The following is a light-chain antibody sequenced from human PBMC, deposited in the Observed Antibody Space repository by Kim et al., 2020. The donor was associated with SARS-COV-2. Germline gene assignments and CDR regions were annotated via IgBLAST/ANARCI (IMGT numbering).Light chain of an antibody. V-gene: IGKV3-20*01. CDR3: QQCGRSPYS. Sequence: EIVLTQSPGTLSLSPGEGATLSCRASQSLASTYLAWYQQKPGQAPKLLIYATSTRATGIPDRFSGSGSGTDFSLSISRLEPEDFAVYYCQQCGRSPYSFGPGTKLEI. J-gene: IGKJ2*01. CDR1: QSLASTY. CDR2: ATS.